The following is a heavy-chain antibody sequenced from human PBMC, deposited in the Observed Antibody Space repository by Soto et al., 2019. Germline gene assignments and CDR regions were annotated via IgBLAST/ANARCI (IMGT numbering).Heavy chain of an antibody. J-gene: IGHJ4*02. Sequence: SETLSLTCTVSGGSISSGDYYWSWIRQPPGKGLEWIGYIYYSGSTYYNPSLKSRVTISVDTSKNQFSLKLSSVTAADTAVYYCARGQLNSYDSSGYSPLDYWGQGTLVTVSS. CDR1: GGSISSGDYY. V-gene: IGHV4-30-4*01. CDR2: IYYSGST. CDR3: ARGQLNSYDSSGYSPLDY. D-gene: IGHD3-22*01.